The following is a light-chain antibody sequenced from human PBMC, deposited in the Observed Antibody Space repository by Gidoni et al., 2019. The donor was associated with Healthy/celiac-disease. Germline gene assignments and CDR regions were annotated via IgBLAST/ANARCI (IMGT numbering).Light chain of an antibody. Sequence: GTLSCRASQSVSSSYLAWYQQKPGQAPRLLIYGASSRATGIPDRFSGSGSGTDFTLTISRLEPEDFAVYYCQQYGSSPWTFXXXTKVEIK. CDR3: QQYGSSPWT. V-gene: IGKV3-20*01. CDR2: GAS. J-gene: IGKJ1*01. CDR1: QSVSSSY.